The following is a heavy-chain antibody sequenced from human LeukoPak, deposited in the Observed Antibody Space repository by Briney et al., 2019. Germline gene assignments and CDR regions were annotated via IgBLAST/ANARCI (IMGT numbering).Heavy chain of an antibody. J-gene: IGHJ6*02. CDR1: GGSISSYY. Sequence: SETLSLTCTVSGGSISSYYWSWIRQPPGKGLEWIGYIYYSGTTNYNPSLKSRVTISVDTSKNQFSLKLSSVTAADTAVYYCARARRYCSSTSCSGALYYGMDVWGQGTTVTVSS. V-gene: IGHV4-59*01. CDR3: ARARRYCSSTSCSGALYYGMDV. D-gene: IGHD2-2*01. CDR2: IYYSGTT.